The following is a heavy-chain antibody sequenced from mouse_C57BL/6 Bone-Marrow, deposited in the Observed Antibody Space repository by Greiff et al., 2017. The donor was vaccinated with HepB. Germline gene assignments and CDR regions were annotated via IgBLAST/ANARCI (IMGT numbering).Heavy chain of an antibody. CDR1: GYTFTSYW. CDR3: AIEGNWDLFAY. V-gene: IGHV1-74*01. CDR2: IHPSDSDT. J-gene: IGHJ3*01. D-gene: IGHD4-1*01. Sequence: QVQLQQPGAELVKPGASVKLSCKASGYTFTSYWMHWVKQRPGQGLEWIGMIHPSDSDTNYNQKFKGKATLTVDKSSSTAYMQLSSLTSEDSAVYYCAIEGNWDLFAYWGQGTLVTVSA.